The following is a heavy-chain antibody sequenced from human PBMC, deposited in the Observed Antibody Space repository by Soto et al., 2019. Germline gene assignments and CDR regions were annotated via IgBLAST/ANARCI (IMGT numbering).Heavy chain of an antibody. D-gene: IGHD6-6*01. CDR1: GFSLSTSGMC. CDR2: IDWDDDK. CDR3: ARIHSSSGYYGMDV. V-gene: IGHV2-70*01. Sequence: SGPTLVNPTQTLTLTCTFSGFSLSTSGMCVSWIRQPPGKALEWLALIDWDDDKYYSTSLKTRLTISKDTSKNQVVLTMTNMDPVDTATYDCARIHSSSGYYGMDVWGQGTTVTVSS. J-gene: IGHJ6*02.